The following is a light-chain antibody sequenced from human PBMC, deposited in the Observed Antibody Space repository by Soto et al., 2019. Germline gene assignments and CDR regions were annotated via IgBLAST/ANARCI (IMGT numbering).Light chain of an antibody. J-gene: IGKJ2*01. CDR2: GAS. V-gene: IGKV3-20*01. Sequence: EIVLTQSPGTLSLSPGERATLSCTASQSVTYVARYQQKPGQGPRLLIYGASNRATGIPDRFSASGSGTDFTLTISRLEPEDSAVYYCQEYGRPPPRTFGQGTKLEIK. CDR3: QEYGRPPPRT. CDR1: QSVTY.